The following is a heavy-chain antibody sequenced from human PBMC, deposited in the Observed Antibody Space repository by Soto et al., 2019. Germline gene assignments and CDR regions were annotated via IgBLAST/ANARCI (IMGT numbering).Heavy chain of an antibody. CDR2: INAGNGNT. V-gene: IGHV1-3*01. CDR3: ATRGRSLGYYYGMDV. Sequence: ASVKVSCKASGYTFTSDAMHWVRQAPGQRLEWMGWINAGNGNTKYSQKFQGRVTITRDTFASTAYMELSSLRSEDTAVYYCATRGRSLGYYYGMDVWGQGTTVTVSS. D-gene: IGHD3-10*01. CDR1: GYTFTSDA. J-gene: IGHJ6*02.